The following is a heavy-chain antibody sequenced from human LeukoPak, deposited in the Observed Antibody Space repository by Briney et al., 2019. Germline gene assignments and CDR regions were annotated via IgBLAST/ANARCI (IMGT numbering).Heavy chain of an antibody. CDR3: AREGGYSYGPDAFDI. Sequence: PSETLSLTCAVSGGSISSSNWWSWVRQPPGKGLEWIGYIYYSGSTNYNPSLKSRVTISVDTSKNQFSLKLSSVTAADTAVYYCAREGGYSYGPDAFDIWGQGTMVTVSS. D-gene: IGHD5-18*01. CDR1: GGSISSSNW. CDR2: IYYSGST. V-gene: IGHV4-4*02. J-gene: IGHJ3*02.